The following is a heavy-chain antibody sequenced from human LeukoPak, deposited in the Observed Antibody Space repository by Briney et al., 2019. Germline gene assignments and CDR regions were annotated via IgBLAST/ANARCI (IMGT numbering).Heavy chain of an antibody. J-gene: IGHJ4*02. CDR3: ARETPDSSGWD. Sequence: GGSLRLSCAASGFTFSSYGMHWVRQAPGKGLEWVANIKQDGSDKNYVDSVKGRFTISRDNAKNSLSLQMNSLRAEDTAVYYCARETPDSSGWDWGQGTLVTVSS. CDR1: GFTFSSYG. CDR2: IKQDGSDK. V-gene: IGHV3-7*01. D-gene: IGHD6-19*01.